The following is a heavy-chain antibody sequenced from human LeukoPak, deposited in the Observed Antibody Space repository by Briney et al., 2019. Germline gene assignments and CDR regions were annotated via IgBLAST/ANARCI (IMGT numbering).Heavy chain of an antibody. J-gene: IGHJ5*02. CDR3: AREDSSGYLGWFDP. CDR1: GGSISSGGYY. D-gene: IGHD3-22*01. CDR2: IYYSGST. Sequence: NPSQTLSLTCTVSGGSISSGGYYWSWIRQHPGKGLEWIGYIYYSGSTYYNPSLKSRVTISVDTSKNQFSLKLSSVTAADTAVYYCAREDSSGYLGWFDPWGQGTLVTVSS. V-gene: IGHV4-31*03.